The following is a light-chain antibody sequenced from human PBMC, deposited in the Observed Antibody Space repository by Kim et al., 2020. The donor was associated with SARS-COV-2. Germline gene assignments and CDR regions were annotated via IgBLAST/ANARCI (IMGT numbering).Light chain of an antibody. CDR2: AAS. V-gene: IGKV1-39*01. J-gene: IGKJ1*01. Sequence: DIQMTQSPSSLSASVGDRVTITCRASQSISSYLNWYQQKPGKAPKLLIYAASSLQSGVPSRFSGSGSGTDFTLTISSLQPEDFATYYSQQSYRTPRTFGQGTKVDIK. CDR1: QSISSY. CDR3: QQSYRTPRT.